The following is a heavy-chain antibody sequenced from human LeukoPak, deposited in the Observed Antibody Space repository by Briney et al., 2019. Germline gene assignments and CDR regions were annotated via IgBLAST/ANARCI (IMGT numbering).Heavy chain of an antibody. Sequence: GGSLRLSCAASGFTFSTYAMTWVRQAPGKGVGWVSTISGSGGNTYYADSVKGRCTISRDNSTTTLYLQMNSLGAEDTAVYYCARSITIFGLVIYYFDFWGQGTLVTVSS. CDR1: GFTFSTYA. V-gene: IGHV3-23*01. D-gene: IGHD3-3*01. CDR3: ARSITIFGLVIYYFDF. J-gene: IGHJ4*02. CDR2: ISGSGGNT.